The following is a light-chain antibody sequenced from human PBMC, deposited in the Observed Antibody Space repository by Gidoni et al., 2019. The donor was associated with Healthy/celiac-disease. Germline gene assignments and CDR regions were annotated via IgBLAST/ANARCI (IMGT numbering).Light chain of an antibody. CDR3: SSYTTSSTPYV. CDR2: DVS. Sequence: QSALTQPASVSGSPGQSITISCPGTSSDVGGYNYVSWYQQHPGQAPKVMIYDVSNRPSGVSNRFSGSKSGNTASLTISGLQAEDEADYYCSSYTTSSTPYVFGTGTKVTVL. CDR1: SSDVGGYNY. J-gene: IGLJ1*01. V-gene: IGLV2-14*01.